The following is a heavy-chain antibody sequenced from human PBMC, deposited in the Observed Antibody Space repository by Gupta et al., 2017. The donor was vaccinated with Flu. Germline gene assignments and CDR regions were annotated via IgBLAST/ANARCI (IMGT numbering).Heavy chain of an antibody. Sequence: EVQLVESGGGLVQPGRSLRLSCTASGFTFGDYAMSWFRQAPGKGLEWVGFIRSKAYGGTTEYAASVKGRFTISRDDSKSIAYLQMNSLKTEDTAVYYCTRGGAVLGYYDFWSGYNTADRRGPDYWGQGTLVTVSS. J-gene: IGHJ4*02. V-gene: IGHV3-49*03. D-gene: IGHD3-3*01. CDR2: IRSKAYGGTT. CDR1: GFTFGDYA. CDR3: TRGGAVLGYYDFWSGYNTADRRGPDY.